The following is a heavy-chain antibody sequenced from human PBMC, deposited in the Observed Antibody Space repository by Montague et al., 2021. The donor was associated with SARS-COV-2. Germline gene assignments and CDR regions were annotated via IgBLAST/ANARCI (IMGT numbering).Heavy chain of an antibody. CDR3: ARGKFGDLWRGYYNGCFDY. CDR1: GGSISSYY. Sequence: SETLSLTCTVSGGSISSYYWSWIRQPPGKGLEWIGYIYNSCSTNYNPSLKSRVTISVDTSKNQFSLKLSSVTAADTAVYYCARGKFGDLWRGYYNGCFDYWGQGTLVTVSS. V-gene: IGHV4-59*01. CDR2: IYNSCST. D-gene: IGHD3-3*01. J-gene: IGHJ4*02.